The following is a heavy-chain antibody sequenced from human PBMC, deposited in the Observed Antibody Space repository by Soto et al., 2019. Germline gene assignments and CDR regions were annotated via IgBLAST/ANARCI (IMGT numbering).Heavy chain of an antibody. D-gene: IGHD3-10*01. V-gene: IGHV3-48*02. J-gene: IGHJ4*02. Sequence: GGALGLSCVASGFTFSIYSMAWVRQAPGKGLEWVSYISSDSSAIYYADSVKGRFTISRDNAKNSLYLQLNSLRDEDTAVYYCARGRLWSFDFWGQGTLVTVSS. CDR2: ISSDSSAI. CDR3: ARGRLWSFDF. CDR1: GFTFSIYS.